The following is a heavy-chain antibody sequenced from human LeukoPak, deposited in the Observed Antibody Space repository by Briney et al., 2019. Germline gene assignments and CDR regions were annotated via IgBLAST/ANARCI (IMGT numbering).Heavy chain of an antibody. Sequence: ASGTVSCKASGYTFTSYYMHWVRQAPGQGLEWMGIINPSGGSTIYAQTFQGRVTMPRDTSTSTVYMELSSLRSEDAAVYYCAGAGGYSYGFGHWGQGTLVTVSS. J-gene: IGHJ5*02. CDR1: GYTFTSYY. CDR3: AGAGGYSYGFGH. V-gene: IGHV1-46*01. D-gene: IGHD5-18*01. CDR2: INPSGGST.